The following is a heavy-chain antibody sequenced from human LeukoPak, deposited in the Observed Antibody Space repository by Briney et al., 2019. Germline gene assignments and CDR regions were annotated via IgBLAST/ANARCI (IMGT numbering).Heavy chain of an antibody. V-gene: IGHV3-30-3*01. CDR2: ISCDGSNK. J-gene: IGHJ6*02. D-gene: IGHD5-18*01. CDR1: GFTFSSYA. Sequence: GGSLRLSCAASGFTFSSYAMHWVRQAPGKGLEWVAVISCDGSNKYYADSVKGRFTISRDNAKNSLYLQMNSLRAEDTAVYYCARDNSYGYLSPYYGMDVWGQGTTVTVSS. CDR3: ARDNSYGYLSPYYGMDV.